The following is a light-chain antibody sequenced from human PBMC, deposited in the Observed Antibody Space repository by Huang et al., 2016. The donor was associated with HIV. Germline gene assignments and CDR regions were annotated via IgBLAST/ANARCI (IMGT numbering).Light chain of an antibody. CDR1: QSIGIW. CDR3: QQYQSSSPYT. CDR2: KAS. Sequence: DIQMTQSPSTLSASVGARVTITCRASQSIGIWLAWYQQKTGKAPKLLIYKASTLDSGVPARFSDSGSGAEFTLTINSLQPDDFATYYCQQYQSSSPYTFGQGTKVEIK. J-gene: IGKJ2*01. V-gene: IGKV1-5*03.